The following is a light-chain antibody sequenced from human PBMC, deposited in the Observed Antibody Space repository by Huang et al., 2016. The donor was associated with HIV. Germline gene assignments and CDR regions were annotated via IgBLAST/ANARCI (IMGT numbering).Light chain of an antibody. V-gene: IGKV3-20*01. CDR3: QQYGSSLLS. CDR2: GAS. J-gene: IGKJ4*01. CDR1: QVITNTY. Sequence: EIVLTQSPGTLSLSPGERATLSCRASQVITNTYLAWYQKKPGQAPMRLSFGASRRATGIPDRFIGSVSGTDFTLNINRLEPEDFAVYYCQQYGSSLLSFGGGTKVEIK.